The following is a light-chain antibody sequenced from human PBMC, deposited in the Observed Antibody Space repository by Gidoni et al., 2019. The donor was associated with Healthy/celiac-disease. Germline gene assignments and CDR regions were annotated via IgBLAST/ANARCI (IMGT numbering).Light chain of an antibody. CDR3: QQSYSTPFT. CDR1: QSISSY. J-gene: IGKJ3*01. V-gene: IGKV1-39*01. CDR2: AAS. Sequence: DIQMTQSPSSLSASVGDRVTITCRASQSISSYLNSYQQKPGKAPKLLIYAASSLQSGVPSRFSGRGSGTDFTLTSSSLQPEDFATYYCQQSYSTPFTFGPGTKVDIK.